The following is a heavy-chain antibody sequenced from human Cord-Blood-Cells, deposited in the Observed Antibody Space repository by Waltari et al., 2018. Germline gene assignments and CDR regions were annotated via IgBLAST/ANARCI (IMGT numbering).Heavy chain of an antibody. Sequence: QITLKESGPTLVKPTQTLTLTCTFSGFSLSTSGVGVGWIRQPPGTALEWLALIYWDDDQRYSPSLKCRLTITKHTSKNQVVLTLTNMDPVDTSTYSCAHRRSSSWFALFDDWGQGTLVTVSS. CDR1: GFSLSTSGVG. CDR3: AHRRSSSWFALFDD. CDR2: IYWDDDQ. V-gene: IGHV2-5*02. J-gene: IGHJ4*01. D-gene: IGHD6-13*01.